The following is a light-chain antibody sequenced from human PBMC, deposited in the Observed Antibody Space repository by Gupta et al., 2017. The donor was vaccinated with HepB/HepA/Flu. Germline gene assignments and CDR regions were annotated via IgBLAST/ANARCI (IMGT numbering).Light chain of an antibody. CDR2: LCS. CDR1: QSLLHSNGYNY. CDR3: MQYLQTSPRNT. V-gene: IGKV2-28*01. J-gene: IGKJ2*01. Sequence: DIVMTQSPSSLPVTPGEPASISCRSSQSLLHSNGYNYLDWYLQKPGQSPQLLIYLCSNRASGVPDRFSGSGSGTDFTLKISRVEAEDVGVYYCMQYLQTSPRNTFGQGTKLEIK.